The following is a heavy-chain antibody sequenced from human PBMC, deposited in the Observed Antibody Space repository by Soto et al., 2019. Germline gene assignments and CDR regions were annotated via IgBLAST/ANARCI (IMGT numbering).Heavy chain of an antibody. V-gene: IGHV2-26*01. Sequence: QVTLKESGPVLVKPTETLTLTCTVSGFSLSNAKMGMSWIRQPPGKALEWLAHIFSTDEKSYSASLKSRLTISKDTSKSQVVLTMTNMDPVDTATYYCARLYSGSFGRRFDPWGQGTLVTVSS. CDR1: GFSLSNAKMG. J-gene: IGHJ5*02. CDR3: ARLYSGSFGRRFDP. D-gene: IGHD6-13*01. CDR2: IFSTDEK.